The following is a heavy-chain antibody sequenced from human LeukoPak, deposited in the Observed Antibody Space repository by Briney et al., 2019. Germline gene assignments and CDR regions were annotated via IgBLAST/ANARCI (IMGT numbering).Heavy chain of an antibody. J-gene: IGHJ4*02. V-gene: IGHV4-4*07. D-gene: IGHD3-22*01. CDR3: ARGTKYDSSGCFSFNY. CDR1: GGSISSYY. CDR2: IYTSGST. Sequence: PSETLSLTCTVSGGSISSYYWSWIRQPAGRGLEWIGRIYTSGSTNYNPSLKSRVTMSVDTSKNQFSLRLSSVTAADTAVYYCARGTKYDSSGCFSFNYWGQGTLVTVSS.